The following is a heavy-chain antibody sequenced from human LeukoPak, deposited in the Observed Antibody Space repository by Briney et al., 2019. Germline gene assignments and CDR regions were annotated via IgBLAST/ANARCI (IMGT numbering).Heavy chain of an antibody. CDR1: GFTFSSYG. V-gene: IGHV3-30*02. J-gene: IGHJ4*02. D-gene: IGHD3-22*01. CDR3: AKDQPYYYDSSGSAPYFDY. Sequence: PGGSLRLSCAASGFTFSSYGMHWVRQAPGKGLEWVAFIRYDGSNKYYADSVKGRSTISRDNSKNTLYLQMNSLRAEDTAVYYCAKDQPYYYDSSGSAPYFDYWGQGTLVTVSS. CDR2: IRYDGSNK.